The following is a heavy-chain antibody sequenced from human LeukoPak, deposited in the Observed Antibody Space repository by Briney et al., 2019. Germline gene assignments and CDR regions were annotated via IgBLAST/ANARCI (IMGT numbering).Heavy chain of an antibody. Sequence: PSETLSLTCTVSGGSVSSGSYYWSWIRQPPGKGLEWIGYIYYSGSTNYNPSLKSRVTISVDTSKNQFSLKLSSVTAADTAVYYCARDRVGRAVAVAGTSNWFDPWGQGTLVTVSS. J-gene: IGHJ5*02. CDR2: IYYSGST. V-gene: IGHV4-61*01. CDR1: GGSVSSGSYY. D-gene: IGHD6-19*01. CDR3: ARDRVGRAVAVAGTSNWFDP.